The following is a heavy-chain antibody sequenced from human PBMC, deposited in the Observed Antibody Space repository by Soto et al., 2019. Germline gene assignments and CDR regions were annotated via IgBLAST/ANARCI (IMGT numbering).Heavy chain of an antibody. J-gene: IGHJ4*02. D-gene: IGHD3-22*01. CDR3: AREDSSGYYAYFDY. CDR2: IYHNGST. Sequence: SETLSLTCAVSGGSIRSGGYSWSWIRQPPGKGLEWIGYIYHNGSTYYNPSLKSRVTISVDRSKNQFSLKLSSVTAADTAVYYCAREDSSGYYAYFDYWGQGTLVTVSS. CDR1: GGSIRSGGYS. V-gene: IGHV4-30-2*01.